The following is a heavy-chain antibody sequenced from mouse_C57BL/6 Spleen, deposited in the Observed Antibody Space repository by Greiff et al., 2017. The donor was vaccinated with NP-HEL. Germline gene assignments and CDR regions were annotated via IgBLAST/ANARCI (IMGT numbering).Heavy chain of an antibody. Sequence: EVQVVESGPGLVKPSQSLSLTCSVTGYSITSGYYWNWIRQFPGNKLEWMGYISYDGSNNYNPSLKNRISITRDTSKNQFFLKLNSVTTEDTATYYCARGLRMRFAYWGQGTLVTVSA. CDR2: ISYDGSN. V-gene: IGHV3-6*01. CDR3: ARGLRMRFAY. D-gene: IGHD1-2*01. CDR1: GYSITSGYY. J-gene: IGHJ3*01.